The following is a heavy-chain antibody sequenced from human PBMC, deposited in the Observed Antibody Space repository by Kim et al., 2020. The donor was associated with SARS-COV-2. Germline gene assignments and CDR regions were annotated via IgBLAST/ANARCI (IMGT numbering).Heavy chain of an antibody. D-gene: IGHD2-15*01. CDR3: AKDRRGYCSGGCCYSTFYYYYGMDV. CDR1: GFTFSSYG. Sequence: GGSLRLSCAASGFTFSSYGMHWVRQAPGKGLEWVAVISYDGSNKYYADSVKGRFTISRDNSKNTLYLQMNSLRAEDTAVYYCAKDRRGYCSGGCCYSTFYYYYGMDVWGQGTTVTVSS. V-gene: IGHV3-30*18. CDR2: ISYDGSNK. J-gene: IGHJ6*02.